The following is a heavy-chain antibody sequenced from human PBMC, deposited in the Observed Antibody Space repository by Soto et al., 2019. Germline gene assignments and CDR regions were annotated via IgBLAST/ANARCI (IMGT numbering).Heavy chain of an antibody. CDR2: ISGYNGNT. V-gene: IGHV1-18*01. Sequence: ASVKVSCKASGYTFTSYGISWVRQAPGQGLEWMGWISGYNGNTNYAQNLQGRVTMTTDTSTSTAYMELRSLRSDDTAMYYCARDIYCSGGSCYRSHLDDWGRGTLVTVSS. CDR3: ARDIYCSGGSCYRSHLDD. J-gene: IGHJ4*02. D-gene: IGHD2-15*01. CDR1: GYTFTSYG.